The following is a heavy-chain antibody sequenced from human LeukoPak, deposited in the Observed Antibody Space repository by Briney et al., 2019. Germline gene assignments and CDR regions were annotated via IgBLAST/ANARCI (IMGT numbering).Heavy chain of an antibody. CDR3: AKVDTMVRGVINYYYYGMDV. Sequence: PGGSLRLSCAASGFTFSSYAMSWVRQAPGKGLEWVSAISGSGGSTYYADSVKGRFTISRDNSKNTLYLQMSSLRAEDTAVYYCAKVDTMVRGVINYYYYGMDVWGQGTTVTVSS. V-gene: IGHV3-23*01. D-gene: IGHD3-10*01. CDR1: GFTFSSYA. CDR2: ISGSGGST. J-gene: IGHJ6*02.